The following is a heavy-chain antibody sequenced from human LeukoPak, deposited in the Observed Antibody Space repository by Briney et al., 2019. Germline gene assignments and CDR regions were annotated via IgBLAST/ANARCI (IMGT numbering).Heavy chain of an antibody. J-gene: IGHJ6*03. CDR2: IIPIFGTA. Sequence: ASVKVSCKASGDTFSSYAISWVRQAPGQGLEWMGGIIPIFGTANYAQKFQGRVTITTDESTSTAYMELSSLRPEDTAVYYCARDGRRVGATYYYYYYMDVWGKGTTVTVSS. CDR3: ARDGRRVGATYYYYYYMDV. D-gene: IGHD1-26*01. V-gene: IGHV1-69*05. CDR1: GDTFSSYA.